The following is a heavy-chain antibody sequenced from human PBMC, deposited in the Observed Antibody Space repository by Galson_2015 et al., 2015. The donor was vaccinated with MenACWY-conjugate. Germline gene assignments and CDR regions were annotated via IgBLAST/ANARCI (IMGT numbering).Heavy chain of an antibody. CDR3: ARIAAAGTGDAFDI. V-gene: IGHV3-48*04. CDR2: IRSSSSTI. Sequence: SLRLSCAASGFTFSSYRMNWVRQAPGNGLEWVSYIRSSSSTIYYADSVKGRFTISRDNAKNSLYLQMNSLRAEDTAVYYCARIAAAGTGDAFDIWGQGTMVTVSS. J-gene: IGHJ3*02. D-gene: IGHD6-13*01. CDR1: GFTFSSYR.